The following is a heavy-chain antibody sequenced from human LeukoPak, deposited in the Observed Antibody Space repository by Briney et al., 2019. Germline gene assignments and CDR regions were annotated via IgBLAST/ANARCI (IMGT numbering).Heavy chain of an antibody. D-gene: IGHD6-13*01. J-gene: IGHJ4*02. CDR1: GFTFSSYG. CDR2: IWYDGSNK. CDR3: ARDRGVYSSSWRYRELDY. Sequence: TGGSLRLSCAASGFTFSSYGMHWVRQAPGKGLEWVAVIWYDGSNKYYADSVKGRFTISRDNSKNTLYLQMNSLRVEDTAVYYCARDRGVYSSSWRYRELDYWGQGTLVTVSS. V-gene: IGHV3-33*01.